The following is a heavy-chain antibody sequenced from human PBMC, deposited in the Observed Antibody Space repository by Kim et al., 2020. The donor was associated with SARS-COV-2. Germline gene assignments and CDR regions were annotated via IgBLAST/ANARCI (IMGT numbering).Heavy chain of an antibody. CDR3: ARDAYWYFDL. CDR1: GFTFSDYG. Sequence: GGSLRLSCEASGFTFSDYGMNWVRQAPGKGLEWVSLITSTGGGAIYYADSVKGRFTISRDNAKKSVYLQMNSLRDEDTAVYYCARDAYWYFDLWGRGTLVTVSS. J-gene: IGHJ2*01. V-gene: IGHV3-48*02. CDR2: ITSTGGGAI.